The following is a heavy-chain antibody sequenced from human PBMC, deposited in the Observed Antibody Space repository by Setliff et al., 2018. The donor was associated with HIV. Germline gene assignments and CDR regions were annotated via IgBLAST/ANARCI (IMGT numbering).Heavy chain of an antibody. V-gene: IGHV4-4*07. J-gene: IGHJ6*03. CDR1: GDSFSGYH. D-gene: IGHD1-26*01. CDR3: ARDKGGTYDGMYYYYYMDV. CDR2: IYSSGST. Sequence: SETLSLTCSVSGDSFSGYHWTWVRQPAGGGLEWIGRIYSSGSTNYNPSLNSRVSISVDTSKNQFSLKLNSVTAADTAVYFCARDKGGTYDGMYYYYYMDVWGKGTTVTVSS.